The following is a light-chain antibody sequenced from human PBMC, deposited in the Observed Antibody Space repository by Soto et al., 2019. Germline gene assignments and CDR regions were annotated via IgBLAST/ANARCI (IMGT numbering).Light chain of an antibody. CDR1: QSVSSSY. J-gene: IGKJ1*01. CDR2: GAS. Sequence: EIVLTQSPGTLSLSPGERATLFCRASQSVSSSYLAWYQQKPGQAPRLLIYGASDRATGIPDRFSGSGSGTDFTLTISRLEPEDFAVYSGQQYGSSPWTFGQGTKVDIK. V-gene: IGKV3-20*01. CDR3: QQYGSSPWT.